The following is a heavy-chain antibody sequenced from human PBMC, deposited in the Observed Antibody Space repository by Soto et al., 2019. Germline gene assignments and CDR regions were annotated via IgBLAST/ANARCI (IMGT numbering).Heavy chain of an antibody. CDR3: ATTGNYGSGTSFRVDY. V-gene: IGHV1-2*02. CDR2: INPNSGGT. CDR1: GYTFTGYY. Sequence: GASVKVSFKASGYTFTGYYVHWLRQAPGQGLEWMGWINPNSGGTIYPQKFQGRVTMTRDTSISTAYMELSSLRFDDTAMYYCATTGNYGSGTSFRVDYWGQGTLVTVSS. J-gene: IGHJ4*02. D-gene: IGHD3-10*01.